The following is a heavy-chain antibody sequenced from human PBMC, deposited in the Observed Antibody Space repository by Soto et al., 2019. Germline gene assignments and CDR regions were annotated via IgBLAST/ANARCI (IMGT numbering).Heavy chain of an antibody. V-gene: IGHV3-30*18. CDR3: AKDLGAPSHVDY. J-gene: IGHJ4*02. CDR2: ISYDGSNK. Sequence: GGSLRLSCAASGFTFSSYGMHWVRQAPGKGLEWVAVISYDGSNKYYADSVKGRFTISRDNSKNTLYLQVNSLRAEDTAVYYCAKDLGAPSHVDYWGQGTLVTVSS. CDR1: GFTFSSYG. D-gene: IGHD3-16*01.